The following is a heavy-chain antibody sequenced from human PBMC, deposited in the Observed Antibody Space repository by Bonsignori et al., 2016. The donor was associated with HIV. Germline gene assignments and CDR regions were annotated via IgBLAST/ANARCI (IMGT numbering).Heavy chain of an antibody. Sequence: EVQLVQSGAEVKKPGESLRISCKISGYRFINYWIGWVRQTPGKGLDWMGIIDPAYSDTRYSPSFQGQISISVDEAVTTAYLQWNSLKASDSAMYYCGRLHCDSKTCYQYFDFWGQGTLVT. V-gene: IGHV5-51*06. D-gene: IGHD2/OR15-2a*01. CDR3: GRLHCDSKTCYQYFDF. J-gene: IGHJ4*02. CDR2: IDPAYSDT. CDR1: GYRFINYW.